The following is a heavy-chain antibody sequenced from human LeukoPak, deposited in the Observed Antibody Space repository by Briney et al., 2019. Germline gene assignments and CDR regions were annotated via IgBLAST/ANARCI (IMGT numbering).Heavy chain of an antibody. CDR2: ISAYNGNT. CDR3: ARDFYDSSGYYKFFDY. D-gene: IGHD3-22*01. CDR1: GYTFTSYG. J-gene: IGHJ4*02. V-gene: IGHV1-18*01. Sequence: ASVKVSCKASGYTFTSYGISWVRQAPGQGLEWMGWISAYNGNTNYAQKLQGRVTMTTDTSTSTAYMELRSLRSDDTAVYYCARDFYDSSGYYKFFDYWGQGTLVTVSS.